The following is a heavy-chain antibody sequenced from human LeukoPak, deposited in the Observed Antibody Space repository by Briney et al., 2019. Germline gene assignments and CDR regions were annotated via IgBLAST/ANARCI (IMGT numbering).Heavy chain of an antibody. Sequence: PRGSLRLSCAASGFTFSTYAMNWVSQVPRKGLEWVSVISDSGGTRYADSVKGRFIISRDNSKSALYLQMNSLRAEDTATYYCAKESPAGVKAYWGQGTLVTVSS. CDR2: ISDSGGT. V-gene: IGHV3-23*01. CDR1: GFTFSTYA. D-gene: IGHD3-3*01. J-gene: IGHJ4*02. CDR3: AKESPAGVKAY.